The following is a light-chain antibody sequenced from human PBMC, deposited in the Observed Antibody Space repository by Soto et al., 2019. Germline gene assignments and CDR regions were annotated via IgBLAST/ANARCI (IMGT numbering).Light chain of an antibody. Sequence: EIVLTQSPGTLSLSPGEKATLSCMASQSVSNNYLAWYRQKPGQAPRRLIYGASSRATGIPDRFSGSGSGTDFTLTISRLEPEDFAVYYCQQYASSPTFGEGTRLEIK. CDR1: QSVSNNY. CDR3: QQYASSPT. V-gene: IGKV3-20*01. J-gene: IGKJ5*01. CDR2: GAS.